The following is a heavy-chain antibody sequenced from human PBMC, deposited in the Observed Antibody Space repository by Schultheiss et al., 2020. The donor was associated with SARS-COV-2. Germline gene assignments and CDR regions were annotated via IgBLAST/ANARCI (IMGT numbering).Heavy chain of an antibody. CDR1: GFTFSNSD. D-gene: IGHD4-17*01. CDR2: ISWNGGST. Sequence: GGSLRLSCAASGFTFSNSDMNWVRQAPGKGLEWVSGISWNGGSTGYADSVKGRFTISRDNAKNSLYLQMNSLRVEDTAVYYCARVFVLYGDYYDYYYYYGMDVWGQGTTVTVSS. V-gene: IGHV3-20*04. J-gene: IGHJ6*02. CDR3: ARVFVLYGDYYDYYYYYGMDV.